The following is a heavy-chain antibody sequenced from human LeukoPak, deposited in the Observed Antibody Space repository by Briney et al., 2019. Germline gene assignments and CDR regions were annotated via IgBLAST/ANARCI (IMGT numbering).Heavy chain of an antibody. CDR3: ARGLERCSSTSCYLSLFFDY. J-gene: IGHJ4*02. CDR1: GGSFSGYY. D-gene: IGHD2-2*01. Sequence: SETLSLTCAVYGGSFSGYYWSWIRQPPGKGLEWIGEINHSGSTNYNPSLKSRVTISVDTSKNQFSLKLSSVTAADTAVYYCARGLERCSSTSCYLSLFFDYWGQGTLVTVSS. CDR2: INHSGST. V-gene: IGHV4-34*01.